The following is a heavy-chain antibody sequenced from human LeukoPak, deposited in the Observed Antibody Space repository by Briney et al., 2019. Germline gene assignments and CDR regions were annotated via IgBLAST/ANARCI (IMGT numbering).Heavy chain of an antibody. CDR1: GYTFTSYG. CDR2: ISGYNGIT. V-gene: IGHV1-18*01. D-gene: IGHD1-1*01. J-gene: IGHJ4*02. Sequence: GASVKVSCKASGYTFTSYGLTWVRQAPGQRLEWMGWISGYNGITHYTQKLQGRVTMTTDTSTSTAYLELSRLRSDDTAVYYCAREGLERPDFDYWGQGTLVTVSS. CDR3: AREGLERPDFDY.